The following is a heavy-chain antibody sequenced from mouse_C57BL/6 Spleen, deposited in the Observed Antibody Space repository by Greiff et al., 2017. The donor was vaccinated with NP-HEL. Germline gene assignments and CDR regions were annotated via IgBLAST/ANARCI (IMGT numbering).Heavy chain of an antibody. D-gene: IGHD1-1*01. J-gene: IGHJ2*01. CDR1: GYTFTDYY. CDR3: ARSYGSTHFDY. CDR2: INPNNGGT. V-gene: IGHV1-26*01. Sequence: EVQLQQSGPELVKPGASVKISCKASGYTFTDYYMNWVKQSHGKSLEWIGDINPNNGGTSYNQKFKGKATLTVDKSSSTAYMELRSLTSEDSAVYYCARSYGSTHFDYWGQGTTLTVSS.